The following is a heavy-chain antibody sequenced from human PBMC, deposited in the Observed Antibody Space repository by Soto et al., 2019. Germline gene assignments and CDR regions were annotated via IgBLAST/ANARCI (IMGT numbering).Heavy chain of an antibody. CDR2: LYYSGNT. J-gene: IGHJ5*02. CDR1: GGSISRSSYS. V-gene: IGHV4-39*01. Sequence: SETLSLTCTVSGGSISRSSYSWACNRQPPGKGLEWIGTLYYSGNTYYNPSLKSRVTISVDASKNQFSLKLSSVTAADTAVYYCATRQGGSYNWFDPWGQGTLVTVSS. D-gene: IGHD2-15*01. CDR3: ATRQGGSYNWFDP.